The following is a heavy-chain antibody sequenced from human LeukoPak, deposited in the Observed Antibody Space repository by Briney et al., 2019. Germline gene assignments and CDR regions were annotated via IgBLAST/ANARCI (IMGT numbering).Heavy chain of an antibody. Sequence: GESLKISCKGSGYSFTSYWIGWVRQMPGEGLEWMGIIYPGDSDTRYSPSFQGQVTISADKSISTAYLQWSSLKASDTAMYYCARQYSSSSSPFDYWGQGTLVTVSS. J-gene: IGHJ4*02. D-gene: IGHD6-6*01. CDR3: ARQYSSSSSPFDY. CDR1: GYSFTSYW. V-gene: IGHV5-51*01. CDR2: IYPGDSDT.